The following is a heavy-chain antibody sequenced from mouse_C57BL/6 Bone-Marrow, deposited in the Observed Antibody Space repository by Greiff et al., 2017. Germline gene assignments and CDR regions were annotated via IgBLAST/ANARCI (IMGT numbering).Heavy chain of an antibody. J-gene: IGHJ1*03. D-gene: IGHD1-2*01. CDR2: ISSGSSTI. V-gene: IGHV5-17*01. CDR1: GFTFSDYG. Sequence: EVMLVESGGGLVKPGGSLKLSCAASGFTFSDYGMHWVRQAPEKGLAWVAYISSGSSTIYYADTVKGRFTISRDTAKNTLFLQMTSLRSEDTAMYYCASPSLLTSYWYFDVWGTGTTVTVSS. CDR3: ASPSLLTSYWYFDV.